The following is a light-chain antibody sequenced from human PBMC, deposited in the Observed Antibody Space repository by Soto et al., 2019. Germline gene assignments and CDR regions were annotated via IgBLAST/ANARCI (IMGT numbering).Light chain of an antibody. CDR1: QSVRSN. CDR2: GAS. J-gene: IGKJ4*01. V-gene: IGKV3-15*01. Sequence: EIAMTQSPATLSVSPGDRVTLSCRASQSVRSNSAWYQQKPGQVPRLLFYGASTRATGVPARFSGSGYETEFTLTISSLQSEDFAVYYCQQYNSWPLTFGGGTKVDIK. CDR3: QQYNSWPLT.